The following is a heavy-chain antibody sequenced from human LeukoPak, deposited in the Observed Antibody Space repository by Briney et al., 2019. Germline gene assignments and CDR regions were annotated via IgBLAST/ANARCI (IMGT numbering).Heavy chain of an antibody. CDR3: APSLGIPNCFDP. CDR2: VYYSWRT. CDR1: GGSISSNRYY. Sequence: SETLSLTCTVSGGSISSNRYYWGWMRQPPGEGLEWIGRVYYSWRTYYNPSLKSRVTLSVDTSKNQFSLRLSSVTAADTAVYYCAPSLGIPNCFDPWGQGTLVTVSS. J-gene: IGHJ5*02. D-gene: IGHD7-27*01. V-gene: IGHV4-39*01.